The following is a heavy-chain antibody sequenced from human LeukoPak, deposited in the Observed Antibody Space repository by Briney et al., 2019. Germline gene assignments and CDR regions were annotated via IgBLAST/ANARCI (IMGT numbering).Heavy chain of an antibody. CDR1: GYTFTSYD. D-gene: IGHD3-22*01. CDR3: ARGSYYDSSGYLVGSWFDP. CDR2: MNPNSGNT. Sequence: ASVKVSCKASGYTFTSYDINWVRQATGQGLEWMGWMNPNSGNTGYAQKFQGRVTMTRNTSISTAYMELSSLRSEDTAVYYCARGSYYDSSGYLVGSWFDPWGQEPWSPSPQ. J-gene: IGHJ5*02. V-gene: IGHV1-8*01.